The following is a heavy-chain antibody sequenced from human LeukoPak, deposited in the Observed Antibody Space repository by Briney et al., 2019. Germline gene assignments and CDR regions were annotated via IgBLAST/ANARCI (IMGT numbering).Heavy chain of an antibody. CDR3: AKDHSTYDFWSGYSAGWFDP. CDR1: GFTFSSYG. D-gene: IGHD3-3*01. Sequence: GGSLRLSCAASGFTFSSYGVHWVRQAPGKGLEWVAVISYDGSNKYYADSVKGRFTISRDNSKNTLYLQMNSLRAEDTAVYYCAKDHSTYDFWSGYSAGWFDPWGQGTLVTVSS. J-gene: IGHJ5*02. V-gene: IGHV3-30*18. CDR2: ISYDGSNK.